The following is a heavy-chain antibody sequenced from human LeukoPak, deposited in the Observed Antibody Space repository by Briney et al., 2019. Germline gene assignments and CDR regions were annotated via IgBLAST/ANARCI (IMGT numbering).Heavy chain of an antibody. Sequence: PGGSLRLSCAASGFTVSSNYMSWVRQAPGKGLEWVSVIYSGGSTYYADSVKGRFTISRDNSKNTLYLQMNSLRAEDTAVYYCARGAYSSSSVGREGWFDPWGQGTLVTLSS. J-gene: IGHJ5*02. V-gene: IGHV3-66*02. D-gene: IGHD6-6*01. CDR3: ARGAYSSSSVGREGWFDP. CDR2: IYSGGST. CDR1: GFTVSSNY.